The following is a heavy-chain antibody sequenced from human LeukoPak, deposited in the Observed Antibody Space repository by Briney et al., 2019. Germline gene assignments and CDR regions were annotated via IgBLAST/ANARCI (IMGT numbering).Heavy chain of an antibody. CDR3: AADLQGAYYGMDP. J-gene: IGHJ5*02. V-gene: IGHV1-58*02. Sequence: SVKVSCKASGFTFTSSAMQWVRQARGQRLEWIGWIVVGSGNTNYAQKFQERVTITRDMSTSTAYMELSSLRSEDTAVYYCAADLQGAYYGMDPWGQGTLVTVSS. CDR1: GFTFTSSA. D-gene: IGHD4-17*01. CDR2: IVVGSGNT.